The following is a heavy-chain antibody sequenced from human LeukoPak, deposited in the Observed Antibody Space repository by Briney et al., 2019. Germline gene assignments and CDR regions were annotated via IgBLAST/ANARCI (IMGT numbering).Heavy chain of an antibody. CDR2: ISSSSSYV. J-gene: IGHJ4*02. CDR1: GFYYNNYG. Sequence: SGGSLRLSCVASGFYYNNYGMNWVRQAPGGGLEWVSSISSSSSYVYYGDSVKGRFTISRDNAKNSLYLQMNSLRAEDTAVYYCARVLEAAAFDYWGQGTLVTVSS. V-gene: IGHV3-21*01. D-gene: IGHD6-13*01. CDR3: ARVLEAAAFDY.